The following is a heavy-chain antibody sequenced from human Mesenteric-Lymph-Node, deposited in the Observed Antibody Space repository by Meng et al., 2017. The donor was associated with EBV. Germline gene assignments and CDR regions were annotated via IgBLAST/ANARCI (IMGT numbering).Heavy chain of an antibody. Sequence: VQLQVSGPGLVKPSGTLFLTCAVSGASISRDTWWSWVRHPPGKGLEWIGEIYHRGSTNYNPSLKSRVTISVDKSKRQFSLKLTSVTAADTAVYHCARFQRFGDFDWGQGTLVTVSS. CDR3: ARFQRFGDFD. D-gene: IGHD3-10*01. V-gene: IGHV4-4*02. CDR1: GASISRDTW. J-gene: IGHJ4*02. CDR2: IYHRGST.